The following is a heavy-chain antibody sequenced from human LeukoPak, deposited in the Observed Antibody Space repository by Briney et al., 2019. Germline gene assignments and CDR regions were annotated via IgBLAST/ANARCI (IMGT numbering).Heavy chain of an antibody. CDR2: IIPIFGTA. CDR3: ARELAAAAGFDP. CDR1: GGTFSSYT. V-gene: IGHV1-69*01. J-gene: IGHJ5*02. D-gene: IGHD6-13*01. Sequence: SVKVSCKASGGTFSSYTISWVRQAPGQGLEWMGGIIPIFGTANYAQKFQGRVTITADESTSTAYMELSSLRSEDTAVYYCARELAAAAGFDPWGQGTLVTVSS.